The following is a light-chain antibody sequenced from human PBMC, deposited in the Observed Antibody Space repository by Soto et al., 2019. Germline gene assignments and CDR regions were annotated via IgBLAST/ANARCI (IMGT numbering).Light chain of an antibody. CDR3: QSYDNRLNHVV. J-gene: IGLJ2*01. CDR1: SSNIGSFYD. V-gene: IGLV1-40*01. Sequence: QSVLTQPPSVSGAPGQRVTIPCTGSSSNIGSFYDVHWYQQLPGTVPKLLIYSDNNRPSGVPDRFSGSKSGTAASLAITGLQAEDEADYYCQSYDNRLNHVVFGGGTQLTVL. CDR2: SDN.